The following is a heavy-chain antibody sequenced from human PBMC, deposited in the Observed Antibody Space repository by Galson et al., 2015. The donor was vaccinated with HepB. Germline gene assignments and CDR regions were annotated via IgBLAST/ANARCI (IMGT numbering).Heavy chain of an antibody. CDR3: ARTGNIATAGDY. V-gene: IGHV3-7*01. Sequence: SLRLSCAASGFSFSSYAMHWVRQAPGKGLEWVANINQDGSEKSYVDSVKGRFTISRDNAKNSLYLQMNSLRAEDTAVYYCARTGNIATAGDYWGQGTLVTVSS. D-gene: IGHD6-13*01. CDR2: INQDGSEK. CDR1: GFSFSSYA. J-gene: IGHJ4*02.